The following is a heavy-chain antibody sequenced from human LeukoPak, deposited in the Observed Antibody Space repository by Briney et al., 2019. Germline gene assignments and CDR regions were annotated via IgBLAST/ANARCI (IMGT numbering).Heavy chain of an antibody. CDR2: ISWNSGFI. CDR3: ARKNGLDY. V-gene: IGHV3-9*01. Sequence: GGSLRLSCAASGFTFDDYAMHWVRQAPGKGLEWVSGISWNSGFIGYADSVKGRFTISRDNAKNSLYLQMNSLRAEDTAVYYCARKNGLDYWGQGTLVTVSS. CDR1: GFTFDDYA. J-gene: IGHJ4*02.